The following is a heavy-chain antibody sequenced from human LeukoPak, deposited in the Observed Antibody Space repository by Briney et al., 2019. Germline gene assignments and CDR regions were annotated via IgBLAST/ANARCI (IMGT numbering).Heavy chain of an antibody. CDR2: ISGSGGST. J-gene: IGHJ5*02. D-gene: IGHD3-10*01. CDR1: GFTFSSYA. CDR3: AKNHGSGSYYPNWFDP. V-gene: IGHV3-23*01. Sequence: PGGSLRLSCAASGFTFSSYAMHWVRQAPGKGLEWVSAISGSGGSTYYADSVKGRFTISRDNSKNTLYLQMNSLRAEDTAVYYCAKNHGSGSYYPNWFDPWGQGTLVTVSS.